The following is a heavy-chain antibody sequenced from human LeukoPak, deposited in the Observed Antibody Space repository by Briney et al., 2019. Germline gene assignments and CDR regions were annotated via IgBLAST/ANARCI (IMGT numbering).Heavy chain of an antibody. V-gene: IGHV4-59*01. D-gene: IGHD6-13*01. CDR2: IYYSGST. CDR3: ARGDSSSWYYFDY. Sequence: SETLSLTCTVSGGSLSSYYWRWIRQPPGKGLEWIGYIYYSGSTNYNPSLKSRVTISVDTSKNQFSLKLSSVTAADTAVYYCARGDSSSWYYFDYWGQGTLVTVSS. CDR1: GGSLSSYY. J-gene: IGHJ4*02.